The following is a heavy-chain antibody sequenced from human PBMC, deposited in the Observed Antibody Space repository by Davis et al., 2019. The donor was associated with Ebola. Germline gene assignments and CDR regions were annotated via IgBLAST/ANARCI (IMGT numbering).Heavy chain of an antibody. CDR1: GYTFTSYD. CDR3: ARVHQVAHYDSSGYYLTAEYFQH. CDR2: MNPNSGNT. D-gene: IGHD3-22*01. Sequence: AASVKVSCKASGYTFTSYDINWVRQDTGQGLEWMGWMNPNSGNTGYAQKFQGRVTMTRNTSISTAYMELSSLRSEDTAVYYCARVHQVAHYDSSGYYLTAEYFQHWGQGTLVTVSS. V-gene: IGHV1-8*01. J-gene: IGHJ1*01.